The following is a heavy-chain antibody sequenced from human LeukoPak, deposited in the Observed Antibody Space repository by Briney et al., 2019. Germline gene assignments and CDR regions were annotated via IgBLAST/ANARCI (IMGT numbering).Heavy chain of an antibody. D-gene: IGHD4-11*01. V-gene: IGHV4-59*08. CDR2: IDYSGST. CDR1: GDSIRSHY. CDR3: ARQVYSSPFDY. J-gene: IGHJ4*02. Sequence: SETLSLTCSVSGDSIRSHYWGWIRQPPGKGLEWIGYIDYSGSTNYNPSLKKRVTMSMDTSKNQFSLKLDSVAAADTAVYYCARQVYSSPFDYWGQGTLVTVSS.